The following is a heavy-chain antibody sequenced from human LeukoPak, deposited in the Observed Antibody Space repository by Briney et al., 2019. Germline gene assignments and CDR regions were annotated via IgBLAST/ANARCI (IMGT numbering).Heavy chain of an antibody. V-gene: IGHV3-30*18. Sequence: PGRSLRLSCAASGFTFSSYGMHWVRQAPGKGLEWVAVISYDGSNKYYADSVKGRFTISRDNSKNTLYLQMNSLRVEDTAVYHCAKDRKSSSGYGSGAFDIWGQGTMVTVSS. J-gene: IGHJ3*02. CDR1: GFTFSSYG. CDR3: AKDRKSSSGYGSGAFDI. CDR2: ISYDGSNK. D-gene: IGHD3-22*01.